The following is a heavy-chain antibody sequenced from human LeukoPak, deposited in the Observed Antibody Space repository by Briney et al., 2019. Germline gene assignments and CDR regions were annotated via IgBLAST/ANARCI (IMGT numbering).Heavy chain of an antibody. CDR2: ISSSSSSI. V-gene: IGHV3-21*01. CDR3: APSHDYSNSKEAWFDP. Sequence: PGGSLRLSCAASGFTFSPYSMNWVRQAPGKGLEWVSSISSSSSSIYYADSVKGRFTISRDNAKNSLYLQMNSLRAEDTAVYYCAPSHDYSNSKEAWFDPWGQGTLVTVSS. CDR1: GFTFSPYS. D-gene: IGHD4-11*01. J-gene: IGHJ5*02.